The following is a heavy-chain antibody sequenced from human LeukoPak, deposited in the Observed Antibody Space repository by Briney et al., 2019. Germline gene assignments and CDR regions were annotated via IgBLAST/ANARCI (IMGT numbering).Heavy chain of an antibody. CDR3: ARDSGDCEDNSCHHFDY. J-gene: IGHJ4*02. CDR1: GFTSSFYE. CDR2: ISESGATI. V-gene: IGHV3-48*03. D-gene: IGHD2-15*01. Sequence: AGGSLRLSCAASGFTSSFYEMNWVRQAAGKRLEWVAYISESGATIYYADSVKGRFTISRDNAKSSVYLQLNSLRAEDTAVYYCARDSGDCEDNSCHHFDYWGQGTLVTVSS.